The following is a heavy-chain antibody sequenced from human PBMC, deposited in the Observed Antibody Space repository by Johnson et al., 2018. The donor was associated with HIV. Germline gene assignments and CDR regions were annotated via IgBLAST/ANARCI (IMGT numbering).Heavy chain of an antibody. CDR1: GFTFDDYA. CDR3: ARLSPDRGAFDI. V-gene: IGHV3-9*01. D-gene: IGHD3-10*01. CDR2: ITWNSGSM. J-gene: IGHJ3*02. Sequence: EVQLVESGGGLVQPGGSLRLSCAASGFTFDDYAMHWVRQAPGKGLEWVSGITWNSGSMGYADSVRGRFTISRDNAKNSLYLQMNSLRAEYTALYYCARLSPDRGAFDIWGQGTMVTVSS.